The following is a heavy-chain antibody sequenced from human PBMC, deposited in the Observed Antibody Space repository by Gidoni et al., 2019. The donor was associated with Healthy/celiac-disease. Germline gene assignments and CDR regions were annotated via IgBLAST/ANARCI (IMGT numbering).Heavy chain of an antibody. V-gene: IGHV1-69*01. D-gene: IGHD3-10*01. CDR1: GGTFSSYA. Sequence: QVQLVQSGAEVKKPGSSVKVSCKASGGTFSSYAISWVRPAPGKGLEWMGGIIPIFGTANYAQKFQGRVTITADESTSTAYMELSSLRSEDTAVYYCARDSEEYGSGSYYNNNWFDPWGQGTLVTVSS. J-gene: IGHJ5*02. CDR3: ARDSEEYGSGSYYNNNWFDP. CDR2: IIPIFGTA.